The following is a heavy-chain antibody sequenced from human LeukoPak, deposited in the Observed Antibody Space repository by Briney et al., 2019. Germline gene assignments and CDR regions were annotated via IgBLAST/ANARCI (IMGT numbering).Heavy chain of an antibody. J-gene: IGHJ4*02. Sequence: GGSLRLSCAASGFTFSSYAMHWVRQAPDKGLEWVAVISYDGSNKYYADSVKGRFTISRDNSENTLYLQMNSLRAEDTAVYYCARGSGIVVVPAVLHWGQGTLVTVSS. V-gene: IGHV3-30*04. CDR2: ISYDGSNK. CDR3: ARGSGIVVVPAVLH. CDR1: GFTFSSYA. D-gene: IGHD2-2*01.